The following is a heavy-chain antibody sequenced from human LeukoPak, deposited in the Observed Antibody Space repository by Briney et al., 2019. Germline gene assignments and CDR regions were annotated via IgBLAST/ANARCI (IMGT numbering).Heavy chain of an antibody. CDR3: ARQRRQSSSWYQNWFDP. CDR1: GGSISSSSYY. J-gene: IGHJ5*02. V-gene: IGHV4-39*01. CDR2: IYYSGST. D-gene: IGHD6-13*01. Sequence: SETLSLTCTVSGGSISSSSYYWGWIRQPPGKGLEWIGSIYYSGSTYYNPSLKRRVTISVATSKNQFSLKLSSVTAADTAVYYCARQRRQSSSWYQNWFDPWGQGTLVTVSS.